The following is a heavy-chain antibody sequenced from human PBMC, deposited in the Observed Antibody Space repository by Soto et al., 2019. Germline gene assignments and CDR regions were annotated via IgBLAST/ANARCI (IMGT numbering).Heavy chain of an antibody. CDR2: ISYSCATT. D-gene: IGHD2-2*01. J-gene: IGHJ6*03. CDR3: GKALWCSGTSCPAYRGMDV. Sequence: EVQVLESGGGLVQPGGSLRVSCAASGFTFNNYAMTWVRQAPGKGLEWVSTISYSCATTYYADSVRGRFTTSRDNSKNTLYLQMNSLRADDTAVYHCGKALWCSGTSCPAYRGMDVWGKGTTVTVSS. CDR1: GFTFNNYA. V-gene: IGHV3-23*01.